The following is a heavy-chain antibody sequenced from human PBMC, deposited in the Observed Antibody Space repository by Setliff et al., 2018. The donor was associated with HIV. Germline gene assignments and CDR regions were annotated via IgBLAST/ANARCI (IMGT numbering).Heavy chain of an antibody. CDR1: GFTFSSYS. Sequence: KPGGSLRLSCAASGFTFSSYSMNWVRQAPGKGLEWVSSISSSSSYIYYADSVKGRFTISRDNAKNSLYLQMNSLRAEDTAVYYCARTYYYDSSGYYNRAFDIWGQGTMVTVSS. J-gene: IGHJ3*02. CDR2: ISSSSSYI. CDR3: ARTYYYDSSGYYNRAFDI. V-gene: IGHV3-21*01. D-gene: IGHD3-22*01.